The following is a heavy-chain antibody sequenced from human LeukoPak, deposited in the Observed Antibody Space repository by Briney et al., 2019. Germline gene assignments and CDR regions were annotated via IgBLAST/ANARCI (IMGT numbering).Heavy chain of an antibody. V-gene: IGHV1-58*01. CDR2: IVVGSGNT. CDR1: GFTFTSSA. Sequence: EASVKVSCKASGFTFTSSAVQWVRQACGQRLEWIGSIVVGSGNTNYAQKFQERVTITRDMSTSTAYMELSSLRSEDTAVYYCAAGPPFDWLEEYGMDVWGKGTTVTVSS. D-gene: IGHD3-9*01. J-gene: IGHJ6*04. CDR3: AAGPPFDWLEEYGMDV.